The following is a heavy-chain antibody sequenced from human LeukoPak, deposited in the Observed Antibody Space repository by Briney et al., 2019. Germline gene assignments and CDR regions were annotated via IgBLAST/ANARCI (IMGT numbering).Heavy chain of an antibody. CDR3: ARANSSAWHNFDF. CDR2: INHSGST. J-gene: IGHJ4*02. CDR1: GGSFSGYY. D-gene: IGHD6-19*01. Sequence: SETLSLTCAVYGGSFSGYYWSWIRQPPGKGLEWIGEINHSGSTNYNPSLKSRVTISVDTSKNQFSLKLSSVTAADTAVYYCARANSSAWHNFDFWGQGTLVTVSS. V-gene: IGHV4-34*01.